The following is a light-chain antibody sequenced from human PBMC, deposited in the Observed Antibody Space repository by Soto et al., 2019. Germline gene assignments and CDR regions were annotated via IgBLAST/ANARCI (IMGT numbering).Light chain of an antibody. Sequence: DIQMTPISSAMSASVGDRVTITCRVSQGITNNLVWFQQKPGKAPKRLIYAASYLESGAPSRFSGSGSGTVFTLTISSLQPEDFATFYCLQHSIYPYTFGQGTKV. CDR1: QGITNN. CDR3: LQHSIYPYT. J-gene: IGKJ2*01. CDR2: AAS. V-gene: IGKV1-17*03.